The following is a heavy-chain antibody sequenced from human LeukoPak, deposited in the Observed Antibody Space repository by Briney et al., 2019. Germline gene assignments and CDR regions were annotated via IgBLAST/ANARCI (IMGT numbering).Heavy chain of an antibody. J-gene: IGHJ4*02. CDR3: ARVSSNSFDY. V-gene: IGHV3-21*04. D-gene: IGHD6-6*01. CDR1: GFTIDGYT. CDR2: ITSGSNFV. Sequence: AGGSLRLSCAASGFTIDGYTLSWVRQAPGKGLEWVASITSGSNFVDYGDSVKGRFTISRDNAQNSLYVQMNSLRAEDTAVYYCARVSSNSFDYWGQGTLVTVSS.